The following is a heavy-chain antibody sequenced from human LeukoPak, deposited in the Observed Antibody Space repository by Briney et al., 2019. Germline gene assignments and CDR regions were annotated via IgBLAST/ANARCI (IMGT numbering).Heavy chain of an antibody. CDR2: ISPGGINI. CDR1: GFTLGDHY. V-gene: IGHV3-11*01. CDR3: ARGHHGLGV. Sequence: GRSLRLSCAASGFTLGDHYMSWIRQAPGKGLDWISYISPGGINIYYADSVKGRFTTSRDNAKNSLSLETNTLRAEDTAIYFCARGHHGLGVWGQGTTVTVSS. D-gene: IGHD1-14*01. J-gene: IGHJ6*02.